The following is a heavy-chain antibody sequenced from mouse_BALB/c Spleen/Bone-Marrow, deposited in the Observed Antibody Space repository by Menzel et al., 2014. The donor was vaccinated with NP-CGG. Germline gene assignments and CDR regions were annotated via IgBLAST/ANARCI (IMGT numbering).Heavy chain of an antibody. CDR3: AREGEDYYAMDY. CDR1: GYSITSGYY. Sequence: VQLQQSGPGLVKPSQSLSLTCSVTGYSITSGYYWNWIRQFPGNKLEWIGYISYDGSNNYNPSLKNRISITRDTSKNQFFLKLNSVTTEDTATYYCAREGEDYYAMDYWGQGTSVTVSP. J-gene: IGHJ4*01. V-gene: IGHV3-6*02. CDR2: ISYDGSN.